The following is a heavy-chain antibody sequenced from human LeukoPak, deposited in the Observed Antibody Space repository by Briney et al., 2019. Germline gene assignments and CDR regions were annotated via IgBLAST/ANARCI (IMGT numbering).Heavy chain of an antibody. CDR2: ISWNSGSI. D-gene: IGHD3-3*01. CDR3: AKGDYDFWSGTRLVGDY. CDR1: GFTFDDYA. V-gene: IGHV3-9*01. J-gene: IGHJ4*02. Sequence: GGSLRLSCAASGFTFDDYAMHWVRQAPGKGLEWVSGISWNSGSIGYADSVKGRFTISRDNAKNSLYLQMNSLRAEDTAVYYCAKGDYDFWSGTRLVGDYWGQGTLVTVSS.